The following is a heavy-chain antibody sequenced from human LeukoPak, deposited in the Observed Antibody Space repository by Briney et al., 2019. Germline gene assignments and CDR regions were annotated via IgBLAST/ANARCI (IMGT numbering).Heavy chain of an antibody. V-gene: IGHV3-74*01. Sequence: GGSLRLSCAASGFTFSSYWMHWVRQAPGKGLVWVSRINSDGSSTSYADSVKGRFTISRDNAKNTLYLQMNSLRAEDTAVYYCARDRFVVVPAAMRGAGMDVWGQGTTVTVSS. CDR2: INSDGSST. D-gene: IGHD2-2*01. CDR1: GFTFSSYW. CDR3: ARDRFVVVPAAMRGAGMDV. J-gene: IGHJ6*02.